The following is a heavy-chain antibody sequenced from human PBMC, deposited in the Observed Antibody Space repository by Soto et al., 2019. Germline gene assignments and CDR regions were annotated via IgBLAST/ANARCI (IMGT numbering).Heavy chain of an antibody. Sequence: ASVKVSCKASGYTFTSYAMHWVRQAPGQRLEWMGWINAGNGNTKYSQKFQGRVTITRDTSASAAYMELSSLRSEDTAVYYCARPVRYGDQPYYYYYGMDVWGQGTTVTVSS. CDR2: INAGNGNT. CDR3: ARPVRYGDQPYYYYYGMDV. CDR1: GYTFTSYA. V-gene: IGHV1-3*01. D-gene: IGHD4-17*01. J-gene: IGHJ6*02.